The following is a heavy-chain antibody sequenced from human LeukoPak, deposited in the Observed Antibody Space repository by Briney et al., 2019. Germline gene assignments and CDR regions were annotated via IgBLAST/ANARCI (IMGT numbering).Heavy chain of an antibody. CDR1: GGTFSSYA. CDR3: ARDSRRGLQLVKMYNWFDP. D-gene: IGHD6-13*01. CDR2: IIPILGIA. J-gene: IGHJ5*02. Sequence: ASVKVSCKASGGTFSSYAISWVRQAPGQGLEWMGRIIPILGIANYAQKFQGRVTITADKSTSTAYMELSSLRSEDTAVYYCARDSRRGLQLVKMYNWFDPWGQGTLVTVSS. V-gene: IGHV1-69*04.